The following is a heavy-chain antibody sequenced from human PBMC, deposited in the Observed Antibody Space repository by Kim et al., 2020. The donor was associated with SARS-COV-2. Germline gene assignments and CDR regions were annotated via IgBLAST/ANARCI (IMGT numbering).Heavy chain of an antibody. J-gene: IGHJ6*02. V-gene: IGHV1-69*13. CDR2: IIPIFGTA. CDR3: ARETITIFGVVIREYYYYGMDV. Sequence: SVKVSCKASGGTFSSYAISWVRQAPGQGLEWMGGIIPIFGTANYAQKFQGRVTITADESTSTAYMELSSLRTEDTAVYYCARETITIFGVVIREYYYYGMDVWGQGATVTVYS. CDR1: GGTFSSYA. D-gene: IGHD3-3*01.